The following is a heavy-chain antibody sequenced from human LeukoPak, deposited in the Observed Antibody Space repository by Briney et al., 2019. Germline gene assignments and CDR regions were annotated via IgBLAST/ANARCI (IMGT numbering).Heavy chain of an antibody. V-gene: IGHV3-74*01. CDR2: INSDGSST. Sequence: PGGSLRLSCAASGFTFNTYWMHWVRQAPGKGLVWVSRINSDGSSTNYADSVKGRFIISRDNAKNTLSLQMNSLRAEDTAVYYCAKAADYDTDAFDIWGQGTMVTVSS. D-gene: IGHD4/OR15-4a*01. CDR1: GFTFNTYW. CDR3: AKAADYDTDAFDI. J-gene: IGHJ3*02.